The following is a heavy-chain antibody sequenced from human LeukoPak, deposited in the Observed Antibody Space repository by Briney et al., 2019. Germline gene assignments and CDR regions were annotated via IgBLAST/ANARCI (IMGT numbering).Heavy chain of an antibody. D-gene: IGHD3-10*01. Sequence: SETLSLTCTVSGGSVSSGSYYWSWIRQPPGKGLEWIGYIYYSGHTNYNPSLKSRVTISVDTSKNQFSVKLSSVTAADTAVYYCARGSRVLLWFGALAGYYYYGMDVGGKGTTVTVSS. CDR1: GGSVSSGSYY. V-gene: IGHV4-61*01. J-gene: IGHJ6*04. CDR3: ARGSRVLLWFGALAGYYYYGMDV. CDR2: IYYSGHT.